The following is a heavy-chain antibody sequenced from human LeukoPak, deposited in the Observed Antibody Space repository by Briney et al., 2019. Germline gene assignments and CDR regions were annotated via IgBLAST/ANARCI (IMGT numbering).Heavy chain of an antibody. V-gene: IGHV4-59*01. CDR2: IYYSGST. J-gene: IGHJ4*02. D-gene: IGHD3-10*01. CDR1: GGSISSYY. CDR3: AGGGSGSPDFDY. Sequence: PSETLSLTCTVSGGSISSYYWSWIRQPPGKGLEWIGYIYYSGSTNYNPSLKSRVTISVDTSKNQFSLMLSSVTAADTAVYYCAGGGSGSPDFDYWGQGTLVTVSS.